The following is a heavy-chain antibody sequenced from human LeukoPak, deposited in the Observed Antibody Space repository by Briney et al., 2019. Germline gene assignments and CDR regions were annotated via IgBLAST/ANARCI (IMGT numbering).Heavy chain of an antibody. CDR2: MNPNSGNT. CDR3: ARGERTSFGNWFDP. D-gene: IGHD3-3*01. Sequence: GASVKVSCKASGYTFTSYDINWVRQATGQGLEWMGWMNPNSGNTGYAQKFQGRVTITRNTSISTAYMELSSLRSEDTAVYYCARGERTSFGNWFDPWGQGTLVTVSS. J-gene: IGHJ5*02. V-gene: IGHV1-8*03. CDR1: GYTFTSYD.